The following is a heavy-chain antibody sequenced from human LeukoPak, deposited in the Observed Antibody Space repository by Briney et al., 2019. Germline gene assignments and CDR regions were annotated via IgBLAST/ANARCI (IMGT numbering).Heavy chain of an antibody. CDR2: IIPIFGTA. CDR1: GGTFSSYA. Sequence: ASVKVSCKASGGTFSSYAISWVRLAPGQGLEWMGGIIPIFGTANYAQKFQGRVTITTDESTSTAYMELSSLRSEDTAVYYCARGSRNGYNSSGYYFDYWGQGTLVTVSS. CDR3: ARGSRNGYNSSGYYFDY. V-gene: IGHV1-69*05. J-gene: IGHJ4*02. D-gene: IGHD3-22*01.